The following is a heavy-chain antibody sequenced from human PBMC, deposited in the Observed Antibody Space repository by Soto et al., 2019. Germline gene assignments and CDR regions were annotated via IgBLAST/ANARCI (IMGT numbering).Heavy chain of an antibody. Sequence: QVQLQESGPGLVKPSQTLSLTCSVSGGSISSGDYYWSWVRQHPGKGLEWIGYIFYSGSTYYNPSLTRRFTISVDTSKNQFSLKLSSVTAADTAVYYCARGGSGDIVVVAAIDYWGQGTLVTVSS. J-gene: IGHJ4*02. CDR3: ARGGSGDIVVVAAIDY. CDR1: GGSISSGDYY. D-gene: IGHD2-15*01. CDR2: IFYSGST. V-gene: IGHV4-31*03.